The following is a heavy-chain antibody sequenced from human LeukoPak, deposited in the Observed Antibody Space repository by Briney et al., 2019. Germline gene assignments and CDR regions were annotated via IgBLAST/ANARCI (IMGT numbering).Heavy chain of an antibody. Sequence: XMHWVRXAPGKGLVWVSRINSDGSSTIYADSVKGRFTISRDNAKNTLYLQMNSLRAEDTAVYYCAREKTRLSHPSDYWGQGTLVTVSS. J-gene: IGHJ4*02. D-gene: IGHD6-25*01. V-gene: IGHV3-74*01. CDR2: INSDGSST. CDR3: AREKTRLSHPSDY. CDR1: X.